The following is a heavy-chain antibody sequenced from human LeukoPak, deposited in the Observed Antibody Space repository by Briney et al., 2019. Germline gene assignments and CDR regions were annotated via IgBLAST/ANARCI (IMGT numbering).Heavy chain of an antibody. J-gene: IGHJ4*02. D-gene: IGHD4-23*01. CDR1: GFTFSSYW. Sequence: GGSLRLSCAASGFTFSSYWMHWVRQAPGKGRVWVSRTNSDGSTTSYADSVKGRFTISRENAKNTLYLQMNSLRAEDTAVYYCARDPSHYGGNSDYFDYWGQGTLVTVSS. V-gene: IGHV3-74*01. CDR2: TNSDGSTT. CDR3: ARDPSHYGGNSDYFDY.